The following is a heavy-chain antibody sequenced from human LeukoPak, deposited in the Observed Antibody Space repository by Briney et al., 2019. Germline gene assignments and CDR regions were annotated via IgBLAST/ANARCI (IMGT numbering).Heavy chain of an antibody. V-gene: IGHV3-23*01. D-gene: IGHD3-9*01. CDR2: ISGTGDYT. CDR1: GFTFSSNA. J-gene: IGHJ4*02. Sequence: GSLRLSCAASGFTFSSNAMSWVRQAPGKGLQWVAAISGTGDYTYYADSVRGRFTISRDHSKNTLYLQMNSLRAEDTAVYYCARFGDYDILTGYMDYWGQGTLVTVSS. CDR3: ARFGDYDILTGYMDY.